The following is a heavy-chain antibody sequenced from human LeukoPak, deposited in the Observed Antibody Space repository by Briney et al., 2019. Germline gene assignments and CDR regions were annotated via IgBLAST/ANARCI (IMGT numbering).Heavy chain of an antibody. V-gene: IGHV3-21*01. Sequence: GGSLRLSCAASGFTFSSYSMNWVRQAPGKGLEWVSSISSSSSYIYYADSVKGRFTISRDNAKNSLYLQMNSLRAEDTAVYYCARSRGYYGSGSLDDAFDIWGQGTMVTVSS. J-gene: IGHJ3*02. CDR1: GFTFSSYS. CDR2: ISSSSSYI. D-gene: IGHD3-10*01. CDR3: ARSRGYYGSGSLDDAFDI.